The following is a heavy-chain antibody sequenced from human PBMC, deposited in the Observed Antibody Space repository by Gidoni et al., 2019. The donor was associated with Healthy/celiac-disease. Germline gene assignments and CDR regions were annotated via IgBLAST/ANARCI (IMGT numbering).Heavy chain of an antibody. V-gene: IGHV4-31*03. CDR2: IYYSGGT. D-gene: IGHD3-3*01. CDR3: ARDRYYDFWSGYYENYYYGMDV. J-gene: IGHJ6*02. CDR1: GGSISSGGYY. Sequence: QVQLQESGPGLVKPSQTLSLTCTVSGGSISSGGYYWSWIRQHPGKGLEWIGYIYYSGGTYYNPSLKSRVTISVDTSKNQFSLKLSSVTAADTAVYYCARDRYYDFWSGYYENYYYGMDVWGQGTTVTVSS.